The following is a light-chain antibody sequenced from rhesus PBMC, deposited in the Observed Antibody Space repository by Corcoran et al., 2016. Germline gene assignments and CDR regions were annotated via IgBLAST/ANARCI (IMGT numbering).Light chain of an antibody. CDR2: SAY. V-gene: IGKV3-40*03. CDR1: ESVGSY. Sequence: EIVMTQSPATLSLSPGETATLSCRASESVGSYLAWYQQKPGQAPKLLVHSAYFRATGIPDRFRGSGSRKEFTLTISSLEPEDVGVYHCQQYNDLYSFGQGTKVEIK. CDR3: QQYNDLYS. J-gene: IGKJ2*01.